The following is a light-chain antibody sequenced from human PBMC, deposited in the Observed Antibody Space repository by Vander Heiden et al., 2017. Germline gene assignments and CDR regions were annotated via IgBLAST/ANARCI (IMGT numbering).Light chain of an antibody. Sequence: EIVLTQSPGTLSLSPGERATLSCRASQSVSSTYVAWYQQKPGQAPRLLIYGASSRATGIPDRFSGSGSGTDFTLSISRLEPEDFAVYYCQQDGNSPYTFGQGTKLETK. CDR2: GAS. CDR1: QSVSSTY. V-gene: IGKV3-20*01. J-gene: IGKJ2*01. CDR3: QQDGNSPYT.